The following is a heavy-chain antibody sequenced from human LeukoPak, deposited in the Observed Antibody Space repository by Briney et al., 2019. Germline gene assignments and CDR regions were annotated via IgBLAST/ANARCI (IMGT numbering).Heavy chain of an antibody. V-gene: IGHV4-59*01. CDR2: IYYSGST. J-gene: IGHJ4*02. CDR1: GGSISSYY. D-gene: IGHD2-15*01. CDR3: AGGGRYCSGGSCPIDY. Sequence: SETLSLTCTVSGGSISSYYWSWIRQPPGKGLEWIGYIYYSGSTNYNPSLKSRVTISVDTSKNQFSLKLSSVTAADTAVYYCAGGGRYCSGGSCPIDYWGQGTLVTVSS.